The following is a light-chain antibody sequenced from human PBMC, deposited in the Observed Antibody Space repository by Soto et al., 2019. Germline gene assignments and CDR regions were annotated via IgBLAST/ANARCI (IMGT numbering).Light chain of an antibody. V-gene: IGLV1-40*01. CDR1: SSNIGAGYN. CDR2: GDI. Sequence: QSVLTQPPSVSGAPGQRVTISCTGSSSNIGAGYNVHWYQQLPGTAPKLLIYGDIDRPSGVPDRFSGSKSGTSASLAITGVQVEDEADYYCQSYDSSLRGVLFGGGTKLTVL. J-gene: IGLJ2*01. CDR3: QSYDSSLRGVL.